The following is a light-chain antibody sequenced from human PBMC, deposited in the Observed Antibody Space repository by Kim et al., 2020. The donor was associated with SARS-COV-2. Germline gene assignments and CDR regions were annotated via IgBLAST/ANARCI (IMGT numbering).Light chain of an antibody. J-gene: IGKJ2*01. CDR2: DAS. CDR3: QHRRT. V-gene: IGKV1-33*01. CDR1: QDISNS. Sequence: PSSLSASIGDRVTITCQANQDISNSLNWYHHKPGKAPKLLISDASNLETGVPSRFSGGGSGTEFSFTISSLQPEDIATYYCQHRRTCGQGTKLEIK.